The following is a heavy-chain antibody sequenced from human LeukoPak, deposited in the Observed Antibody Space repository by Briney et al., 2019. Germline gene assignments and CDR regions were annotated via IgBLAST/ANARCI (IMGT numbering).Heavy chain of an antibody. CDR3: ARFDYGSGSYDDY. D-gene: IGHD3-10*01. Sequence: SVKVSCKASRDTFSSYSISWVRQAPGQGLEWMGRIIPILGIANYAQKFQGRVMITADKSTSTAYMELSSLRSEDTAVYYCARFDYGSGSYDDYWGQGTLVTVSS. CDR2: IIPILGIA. V-gene: IGHV1-69*02. J-gene: IGHJ4*02. CDR1: RDTFSSYS.